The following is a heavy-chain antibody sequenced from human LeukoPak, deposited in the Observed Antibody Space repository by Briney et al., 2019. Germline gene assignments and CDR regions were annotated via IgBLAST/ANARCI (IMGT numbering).Heavy chain of an antibody. D-gene: IGHD1-1*01. Sequence: ASVNVSCKASTYAFTNYYMHWVRQAPGQGLEWMGIINPSGGSTSYAQKFQGRVTMTRETSTSTVYMELSSLRSEDTAVYYCARVGRRPYDAFDIWGQGTMVTVSS. CDR3: ARVGRRPYDAFDI. CDR2: INPSGGST. V-gene: IGHV1-46*01. CDR1: TYAFTNYY. J-gene: IGHJ3*02.